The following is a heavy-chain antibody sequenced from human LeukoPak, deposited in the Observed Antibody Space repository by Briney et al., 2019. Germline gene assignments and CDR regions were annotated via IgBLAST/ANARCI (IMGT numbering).Heavy chain of an antibody. CDR2: INQDGGEK. D-gene: IGHD4-17*01. J-gene: IGHJ4*02. Sequence: PGGSLRLSCAASGFTFSSFWMTWVRQAPGKGLEWVANINQDGGEKYYVDSVKGRFTISRDNAKNSLYLQMNSLRAEDTAVYYCARDPAGAYVVDYWGQGTLVTVSS. CDR1: GFTFSSFW. CDR3: ARDPAGAYVVDY. V-gene: IGHV3-7*01.